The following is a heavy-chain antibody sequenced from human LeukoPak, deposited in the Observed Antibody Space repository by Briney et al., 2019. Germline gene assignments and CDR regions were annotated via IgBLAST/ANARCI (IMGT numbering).Heavy chain of an antibody. J-gene: IGHJ4*02. CDR3: ARGGLYCSGTSCYKETDY. V-gene: IGHV3-7*01. D-gene: IGHD2-2*02. CDR1: GFTFSNYW. Sequence: GGSLRLSCAASGFTFSNYWMSWVRQAPGKGLEWVANIMHDGSDKYYVDSVKGRFAISRDNAKNSLYLQMNSLRVEDTAVYYCARGGLYCSGTSCYKETDYWGQGTLVTVSS. CDR2: IMHDGSDK.